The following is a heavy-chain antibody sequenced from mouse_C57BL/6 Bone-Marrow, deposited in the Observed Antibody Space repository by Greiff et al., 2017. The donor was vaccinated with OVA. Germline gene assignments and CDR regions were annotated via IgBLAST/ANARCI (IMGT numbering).Heavy chain of an antibody. CDR1: GFNIKDDY. V-gene: IGHV14-4*01. CDR2: IDPENGDT. J-gene: IGHJ3*01. CDR3: TTSLYDGYYVGFAY. D-gene: IGHD2-3*01. Sequence: VQLQQSGAELVRPGASVKLSCTASGFNIKDDYMHWVKQRPEQGLEWIGWIDPENGDTEYASKFQGKATITADTSSNTAYLQLSSLTSADTAVYYWTTSLYDGYYVGFAYWGQGTLVTVSA.